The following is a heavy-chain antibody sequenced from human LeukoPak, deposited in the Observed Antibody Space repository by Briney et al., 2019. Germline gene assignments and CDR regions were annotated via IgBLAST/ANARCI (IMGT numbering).Heavy chain of an antibody. CDR2: IIPIFGTA. D-gene: IGHD3-22*01. CDR1: GGTFSSYA. CDR3: ARSSNYYDSSGPFDY. Sequence: SVKVSWKASGGTFSSYAISWVRQAPGQGLEWMGGIIPIFGTANYAQKFQGRVTITTDESTSTAYMELSSLRSEDTAVYYCARSSNYYDSSGPFDYWGQGTLVTVSS. J-gene: IGHJ4*02. V-gene: IGHV1-69*05.